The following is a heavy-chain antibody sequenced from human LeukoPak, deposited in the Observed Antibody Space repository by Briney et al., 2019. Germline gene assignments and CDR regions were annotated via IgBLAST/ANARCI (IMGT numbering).Heavy chain of an antibody. V-gene: IGHV3-48*03. D-gene: IGHD5-18*01. J-gene: IGHJ4*02. Sequence: GGSLRLSCAASGFTFSSYQMNWVRQAPGKGLQWVSYISSSGSTIYYADSVKGRFTISRDNAKNSLYLQMSSLRAEDTAVYYCTRITTAMDVDYWGQGTLDTVSS. CDR2: ISSSGSTI. CDR1: GFTFSSYQ. CDR3: TRITTAMDVDY.